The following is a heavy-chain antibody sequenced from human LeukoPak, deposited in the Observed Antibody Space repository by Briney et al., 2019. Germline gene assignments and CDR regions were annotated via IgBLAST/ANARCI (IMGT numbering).Heavy chain of an antibody. V-gene: IGHV1-69*05. J-gene: IGHJ4*02. CDR1: GGTFSSDA. CDR3: AREGLQGPSVY. Sequence: SVKVSCKASGGTFSSDAISWVRQAPGQGLEWMGRIIPIFGTANYAQKFQGRVTITTDESTSTASMELSSMRAEDTAVYYCAREGLQGPSVYWGQGTLVTVSS. CDR2: IIPIFGTA.